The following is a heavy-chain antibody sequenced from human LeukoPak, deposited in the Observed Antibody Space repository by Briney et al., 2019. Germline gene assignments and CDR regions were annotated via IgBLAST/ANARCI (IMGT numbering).Heavy chain of an antibody. CDR1: GYTFTTYG. V-gene: IGHV1-18*01. D-gene: IGHD3-10*01. CDR2: ISIYNGNT. CDR3: ARELYASGLGDY. Sequence: ASVTVSCKASGYTFTTYGISWVRQAPGQGLEWMGWISIYNGNTNYTQKLQGRLTMTRDTSTSTAYMELRGLKSDDTAIYYCARELYASGLGDYWGQGTLVTVSS. J-gene: IGHJ4*02.